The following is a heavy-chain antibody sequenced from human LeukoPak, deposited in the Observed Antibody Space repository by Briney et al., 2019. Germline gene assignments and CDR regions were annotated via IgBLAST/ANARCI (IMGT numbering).Heavy chain of an antibody. CDR2: MNPNSGNT. V-gene: IGHV1-8*01. Sequence: ASVTVSFKASGYTCTSYDINWVRQAPGPGLEWMGMMNPNSGNTGYAQKFQDRVTMTRNTSKSTAYMELSSLRSEDTAVYYCARVYGGGDFYYNWFDPWGQGTLVTVSS. CDR1: GYTCTSYD. D-gene: IGHD2-21*02. CDR3: ARVYGGGDFYYNWFDP. J-gene: IGHJ5*02.